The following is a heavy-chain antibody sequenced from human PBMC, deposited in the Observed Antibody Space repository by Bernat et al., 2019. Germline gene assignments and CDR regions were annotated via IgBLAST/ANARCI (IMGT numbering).Heavy chain of an antibody. V-gene: IGHV3-15*07. CDR3: TTPPRYYDSSGYPEDAFDI. J-gene: IGHJ3*02. CDR2: IKSKTDGGTT. D-gene: IGHD3-22*01. Sequence: EVQLVESGGGLVKPGGSLRLSCAASGFTFSNAWMNWVRQAPGKWLEWVGRIKSKTDGGTTDYAAPVKGRFTISRDDSKNTLYLQMNSLKTEDTAVYYCTTPPRYYDSSGYPEDAFDIWGQGTMVTVSS. CDR1: GFTFSNAW.